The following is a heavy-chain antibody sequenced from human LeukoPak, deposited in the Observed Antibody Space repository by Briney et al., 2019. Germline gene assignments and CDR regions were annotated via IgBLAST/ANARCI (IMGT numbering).Heavy chain of an antibody. CDR3: ARFLGTTSYDF. CDR1: GFSLSTSGMC. J-gene: IGHJ4*02. Sequence: SGPTLVNPTQTLTLTCSFSGFSLSTSGMCVSWIRQPPGKALEWLARIDWNDDKYLNTSLQTRLTISKDTSRNQVVLTMTNMDLVDTATYYCARFLGTTSYDFWGQRTLVTVSS. CDR2: IDWNDDK. V-gene: IGHV2-70*11. D-gene: IGHD1-1*01.